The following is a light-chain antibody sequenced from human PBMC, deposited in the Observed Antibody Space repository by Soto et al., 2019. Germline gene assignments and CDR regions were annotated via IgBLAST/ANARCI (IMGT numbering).Light chain of an antibody. CDR1: QGIGYT. CDR3: QPYNNWPLT. Sequence: EVVMRQSPATLSVSPGEVATLSCRASQGIGYTLAWYQHKPGQTHRLLIYDTSTRATGVPTRFSGSRSGAEFTLTLNSLQSEDLAVYSCQPYNNWPLTFGGGTKVEIK. CDR2: DTS. V-gene: IGKV3-15*01. J-gene: IGKJ4*01.